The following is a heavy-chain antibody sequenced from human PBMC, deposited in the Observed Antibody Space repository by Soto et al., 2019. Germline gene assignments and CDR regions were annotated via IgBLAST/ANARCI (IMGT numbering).Heavy chain of an antibody. CDR1: GGTFGSDA. CDR2: IIPIFGTT. Sequence: SVKVACKASGGTFGSDAITWVLQAPGQGLEWVGRIIPIFGTTNYAQNLQGRVTISADKSTLTSYMELHSLTSDDTALYYCAIDTTDSGYSTNWLHPCGQGTEVPVSS. J-gene: IGHJ5*02. D-gene: IGHD3-22*01. V-gene: IGHV1-69*06. CDR3: AIDTTDSGYSTNWLHP.